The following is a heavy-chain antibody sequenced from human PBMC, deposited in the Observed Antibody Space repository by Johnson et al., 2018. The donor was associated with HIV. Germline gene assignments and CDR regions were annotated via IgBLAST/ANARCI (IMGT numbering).Heavy chain of an antibody. CDR3: ARDPKRSGSYYKDAFDI. Sequence: QVQLVESGGGVVQPGRSLRLSCAASGFTFSSYAMHWVRQAPGTGLEWVAVISYDGSNKYYADSVKGRFTLSRDNSKNTLYLQMNSLRAEDTAVYYCARDPKRSGSYYKDAFDIWGQGTMVTVSS. J-gene: IGHJ3*02. V-gene: IGHV3-30-3*01. CDR1: GFTFSSYA. D-gene: IGHD3-10*01. CDR2: ISYDGSNK.